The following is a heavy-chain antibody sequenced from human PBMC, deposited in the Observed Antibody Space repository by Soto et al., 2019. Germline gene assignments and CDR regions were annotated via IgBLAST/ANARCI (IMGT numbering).Heavy chain of an antibody. CDR3: ARWGTLERTFDY. D-gene: IGHD1-1*01. Sequence: SETLSLTCAVYGGSFRGYYWSWIRQPPGKGLEWIGEINHSGSTNYNPSLKSRVTISVDTSKNQFSLKLSSVTAADTAVYYCARWGTLERTFDYWGQGTLVTVSS. V-gene: IGHV4-34*01. CDR2: INHSGST. J-gene: IGHJ4*02. CDR1: GGSFRGYY.